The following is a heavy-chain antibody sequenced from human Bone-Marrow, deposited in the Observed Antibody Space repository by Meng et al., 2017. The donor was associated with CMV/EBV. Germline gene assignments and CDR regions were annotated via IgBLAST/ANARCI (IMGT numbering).Heavy chain of an antibody. V-gene: IGHV3-7*01. CDR2: IKQDGSEK. CDR3: ARVRESWNYYYYGMDV. Sequence: GESLKISCAASGFTFSSYWMSWVRQAPGKGLEWVANIKQDGSEKYYVDSVKGRFTISRDNAKNSLYLQMNSLRAEDTAVYYCARVRESWNYYYYGMDVWGQGTTVTVSS. CDR1: GFTFSSYW. D-gene: IGHD5-24*01. J-gene: IGHJ6*02.